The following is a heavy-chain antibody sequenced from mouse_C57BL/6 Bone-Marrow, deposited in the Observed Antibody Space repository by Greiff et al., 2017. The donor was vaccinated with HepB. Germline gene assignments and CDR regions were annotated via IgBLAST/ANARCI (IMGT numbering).Heavy chain of an antibody. V-gene: IGHV1-5*01. D-gene: IGHD2-1*01. CDR2: IYPGNSDT. J-gene: IGHJ2*01. CDR3: TKGGYYGNPYFDY. Sequence: VQLQQSGTVLARPGASVKMSCKTSGYTFTSYWMHWVKQRPGQGLEWIGAIYPGNSDTSYNQKFKGKAKLTAVTSASTAYMERSSLTNDDSAVYYCTKGGYYGNPYFDYWGQGTTLTVSS. CDR1: GYTFTSYW.